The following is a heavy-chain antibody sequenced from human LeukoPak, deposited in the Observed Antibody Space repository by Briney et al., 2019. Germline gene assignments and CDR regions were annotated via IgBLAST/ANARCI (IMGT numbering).Heavy chain of an antibody. CDR2: ISSSSSTI. J-gene: IGHJ4*02. D-gene: IGHD5-18*01. V-gene: IGHV3-48*01. CDR3: ARGSPRHSYGYLFDY. CDR1: GFTFSSYS. Sequence: PGGSLRLSCAASGFTFSSYSMNWVRQAPGKGLEWVSYISSSSSTIYYADSVKGRFTISRDNAKNSLYLQMNSLRAEDTAVYYCARGSPRHSYGYLFDYWGQGTLVTVSS.